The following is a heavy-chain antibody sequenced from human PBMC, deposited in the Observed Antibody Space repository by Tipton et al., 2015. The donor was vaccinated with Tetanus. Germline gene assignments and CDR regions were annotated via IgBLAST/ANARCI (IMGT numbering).Heavy chain of an antibody. CDR3: VRGGMMYADY. V-gene: IGHV3-53*01. J-gene: IGHJ4*02. D-gene: IGHD2-8*01. CDR1: GFIVSSHY. Sequence: GSLRLSCVASGFIVSSHYMSWVRQAPGKGLEWVSVMYSGGDTYYVDSVKGRFSISRDNAKNTLYLQMNSLRVEDTAVYYCVRGGMMYADYWGQGTLVTVSS. CDR2: MYSGGDT.